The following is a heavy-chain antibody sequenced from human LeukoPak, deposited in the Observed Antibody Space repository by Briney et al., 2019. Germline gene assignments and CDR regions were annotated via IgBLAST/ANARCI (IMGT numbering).Heavy chain of an antibody. D-gene: IGHD2-2*01. CDR3: VKGTLGYCSSTSCLVPQLGY. J-gene: IGHJ4*02. V-gene: IGHV3-64D*06. Sequence: GGSLRPSCSAFGFTFSSYAMHWVRQAPGKGLEYVSAISSNGGSTYYADSVKGRFTISRDNSKNTLYLQMSSLRAEDTAVYYCVKGTLGYCSSTSCLVPQLGYWGQGTLVTVSS. CDR2: ISSNGGST. CDR1: GFTFSSYA.